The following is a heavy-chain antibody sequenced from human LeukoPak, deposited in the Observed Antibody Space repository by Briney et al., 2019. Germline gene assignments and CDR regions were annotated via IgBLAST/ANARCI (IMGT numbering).Heavy chain of an antibody. D-gene: IGHD3-22*01. J-gene: IGHJ4*02. CDR2: IRYDGGNK. Sequence: GGSLRLSCAASEFTFSSYGMHWVRQAPGKGLEWVAFIRYDGGNKYYADSVKGRFTISRDNAKNSLYLQINNVKAEDTALYYCARRHYYDSNGYSFDYWGQGTLVTVSS. CDR3: ARRHYYDSNGYSFDY. CDR1: EFTFSSYG. V-gene: IGHV3-30*02.